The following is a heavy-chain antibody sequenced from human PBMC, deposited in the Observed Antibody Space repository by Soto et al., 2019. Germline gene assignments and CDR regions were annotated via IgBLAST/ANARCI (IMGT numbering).Heavy chain of an antibody. D-gene: IGHD1-26*01. Sequence: SETLSLTCTVSGGSISSYYWSWIRQPPGKGLEWIGYIYYSGCTNYNPSLKSRVTISVDTSKNQFSLKLSSVTAADTAVYYCAREVGALDYWGQGTLVTVSS. V-gene: IGHV4-59*01. CDR3: AREVGALDY. J-gene: IGHJ4*02. CDR2: IYYSGCT. CDR1: GGSISSYY.